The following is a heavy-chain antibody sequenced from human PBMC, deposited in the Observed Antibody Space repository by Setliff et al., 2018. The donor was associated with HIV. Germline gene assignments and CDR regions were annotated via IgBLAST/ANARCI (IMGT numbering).Heavy chain of an antibody. CDR3: TRGRLYSGPHF. D-gene: IGHD5-12*01. CDR2: IYYSGST. Sequence: SETLSLTCSVSGGSFSSDSYYWGWIRQFPGKGLEWIGSIYYSGSTYSHPSLKSRVTISVDTSKNQFSLKLSSVTAADTAMYYCTRGRLYSGPHFWGQGTLVTVSS. CDR1: GGSFSSDSYY. J-gene: IGHJ4*02. V-gene: IGHV4-39*07.